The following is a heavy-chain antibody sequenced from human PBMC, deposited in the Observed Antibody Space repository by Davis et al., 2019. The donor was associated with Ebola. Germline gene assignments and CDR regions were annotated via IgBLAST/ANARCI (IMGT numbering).Heavy chain of an antibody. CDR2: IWSDGSKK. CDR3: AREHDFWSAYFDY. D-gene: IGHD3-3*01. J-gene: IGHJ4*02. V-gene: IGHV3-33*01. Sequence: PGGSLRLSCAASGFTFSTYGMHRVRQAPGKGLEWAAVIWSDGSKKYYADSVKGRFTISRDISTNTLYLQMNSLRAEDTAVYYCAREHDFWSAYFDYWGQGTLVTVSS. CDR1: GFTFSTYG.